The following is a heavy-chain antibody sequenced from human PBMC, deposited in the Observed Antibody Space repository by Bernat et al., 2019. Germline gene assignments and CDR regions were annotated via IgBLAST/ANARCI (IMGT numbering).Heavy chain of an antibody. CDR3: ASYKGGATKDY. Sequence: EVQLVESGGGLVQPGGSLRLSCAASGFTFSSYWMYWVRQAPGKGLVWVSGIDSDGSRITYADSVRGRFTISRDNDKKTLYLQMNSVRAEDTAVYYCASYKGGATKDYWGQGTLVTVSS. J-gene: IGHJ4*02. CDR1: GFTFSSYW. D-gene: IGHD5-12*01. V-gene: IGHV3-74*01. CDR2: IDSDGSRI.